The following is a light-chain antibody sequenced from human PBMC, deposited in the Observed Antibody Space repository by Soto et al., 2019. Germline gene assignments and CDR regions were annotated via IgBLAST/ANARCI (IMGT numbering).Light chain of an antibody. V-gene: IGKV3-15*01. CDR3: QQYNSWPYT. CDR1: QSVSSN. Sequence: EIVMTQSPATLSVSPGERATLSCRASQSVSSNLAWYQQQPGQAPRLLIYGASTRATGIPARFSGSGSGTEFTLTISSLQSEDFADYYCQQYNSWPYTFGQGTKLEIK. J-gene: IGKJ2*01. CDR2: GAS.